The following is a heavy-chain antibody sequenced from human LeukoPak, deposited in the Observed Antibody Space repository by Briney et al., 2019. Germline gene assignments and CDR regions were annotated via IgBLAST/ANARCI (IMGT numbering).Heavy chain of an antibody. V-gene: IGHV4-39*02. D-gene: IGHD3-22*01. CDR3: ARDGGSSGYLDY. J-gene: IGHJ4*02. Sequence: SETLSLTCTVSGGSISSSSYYWGWIRQPPGKGLEWIGSIYYSGSTYYNPSLKGRVTISVDTSKNQFSLKLSSVTAADTAVYYCARDGGSSGYLDYWGQGTLVTVSS. CDR2: IYYSGST. CDR1: GGSISSSSYY.